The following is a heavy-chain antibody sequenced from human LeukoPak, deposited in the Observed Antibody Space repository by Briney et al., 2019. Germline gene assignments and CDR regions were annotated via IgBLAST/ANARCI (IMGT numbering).Heavy chain of an antibody. CDR2: ISAYNGNT. Sequence: ASVKVSCKASGYTFTSYGISWVRQAPGQGLEWMGWISAYNGNTSYAQKLQGRVTMTTDTSASTAYMELRSLRSDDTAVYYCARGPLVRGVISYLTNWGQGTLVTVSS. CDR1: GYTFTSYG. CDR3: ARGPLVRGVISYLTN. V-gene: IGHV1-18*01. J-gene: IGHJ4*02. D-gene: IGHD3-10*01.